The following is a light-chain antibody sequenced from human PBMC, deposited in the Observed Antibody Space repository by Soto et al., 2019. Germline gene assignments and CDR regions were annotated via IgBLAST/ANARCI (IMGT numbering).Light chain of an antibody. CDR1: QSLSTDD. CDR3: QKYDNLPCT. J-gene: IGKJ2*02. CDR2: STS. V-gene: IGKV3-20*01. Sequence: EVVLTQSPGTLSLSPGETATLSCRASQSLSTDDFAWYQQKPGQAPRLLIYSTSRRTSGVPDRFSASGSGTDFTLTISILEPEDFAMYYCQKYDNLPCTFGQGTKLEIK.